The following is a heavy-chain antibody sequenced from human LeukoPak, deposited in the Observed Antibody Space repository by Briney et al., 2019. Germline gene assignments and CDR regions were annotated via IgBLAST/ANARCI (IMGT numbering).Heavy chain of an antibody. D-gene: IGHD4-23*01. CDR2: IRGSDGAT. CDR3: AKDVFGDYGGPDY. Sequence: PGGSLRLSCAASGFPFSSYAMSWVRQAPGKGLEWVSSIRGSDGATYYADSVKGRFAISRDISNNALYLQMDSLRAEDTAVYYCAKDVFGDYGGPDYWGQGTLVTVSS. CDR1: GFPFSSYA. V-gene: IGHV3-23*01. J-gene: IGHJ4*02.